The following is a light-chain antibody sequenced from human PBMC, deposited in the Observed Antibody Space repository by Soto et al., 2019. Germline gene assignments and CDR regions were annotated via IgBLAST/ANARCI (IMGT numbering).Light chain of an antibody. Sequence: EIVLTQSPATLSLSPGERATLSCRASQSVSSYLAWYQQKPGQAPRLLIYDASNRATGIPARFSGSGSGTDFTLTISSLEPEDLAVYYCQQRSNWPLTFGGGNKV. CDR2: DAS. CDR3: QQRSNWPLT. J-gene: IGKJ4*01. V-gene: IGKV3-11*01. CDR1: QSVSSY.